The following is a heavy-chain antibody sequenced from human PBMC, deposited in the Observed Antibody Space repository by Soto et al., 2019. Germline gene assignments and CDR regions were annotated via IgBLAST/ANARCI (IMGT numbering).Heavy chain of an antibody. CDR3: AKSVGGTHYYDGMDV. CDR2: ISGSEST. Sequence: EVQVLESGGGLVQPGGSLRLSCAASGFTFSYYAMSWVRQAPGKGLEWVSGISGSESTFYADSVKGRYTISRDNSKDTLYLQMNSLRAEDTAVYFGAKSVGGTHYYDGMDVWGQGTTVTVSS. V-gene: IGHV3-23*01. D-gene: IGHD3-10*01. J-gene: IGHJ6*02. CDR1: GFTFSYYA.